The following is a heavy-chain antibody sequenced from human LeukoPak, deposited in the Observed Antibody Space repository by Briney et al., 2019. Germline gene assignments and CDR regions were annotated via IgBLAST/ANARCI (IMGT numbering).Heavy chain of an antibody. J-gene: IGHJ4*02. V-gene: IGHV4-4*07. CDR2: IYPSGNT. CDR3: ARGYGSGSYYPY. D-gene: IGHD3-10*01. CDR1: GGSFSSYF. Sequence: SETLSLTCSISGGSFSSYFWSWVRQPAGKGLEWIGRIYPSGNTNYNPSLKSRVTLSVDTSKNQFSLKLSSVTAADTAVYYCARGYGSGSYYPYWGQGTLVTVSS.